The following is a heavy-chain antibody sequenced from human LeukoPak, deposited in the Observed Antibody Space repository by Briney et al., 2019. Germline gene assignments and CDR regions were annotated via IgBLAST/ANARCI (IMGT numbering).Heavy chain of an antibody. V-gene: IGHV4-59*01. D-gene: IGHD1-14*01. CDR2: VYYSGST. J-gene: IGHJ3*02. CDR1: GGSISTYY. CDR3: ARGLNNRKSGRRFDVFEI. Sequence: SETMSLTCTVSGGSISTYYWSWIRQPPGKGLEWIGYVYYSGSTNYNPSLKSRVTISADTSKNQFSLRLSSVTAADTAVYYCARGLNNRKSGRRFDVFEIWGQGTMVTVSS.